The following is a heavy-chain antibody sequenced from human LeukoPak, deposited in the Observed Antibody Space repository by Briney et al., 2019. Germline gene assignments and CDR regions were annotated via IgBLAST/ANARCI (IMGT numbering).Heavy chain of an antibody. CDR1: GFTVSNNY. Sequence: PGGSLRLSCAASGFTVSNNYMNWVRQAPGKGLEWVSSISSSSSYIYYADSVKGRFTISRDNAKNSLYLQMNSLRAEDTAVYYCARDLTAHSYGYIEAFDIWGQGTMVTVSS. V-gene: IGHV3-21*01. J-gene: IGHJ3*02. D-gene: IGHD5-18*01. CDR3: ARDLTAHSYGYIEAFDI. CDR2: ISSSSSYI.